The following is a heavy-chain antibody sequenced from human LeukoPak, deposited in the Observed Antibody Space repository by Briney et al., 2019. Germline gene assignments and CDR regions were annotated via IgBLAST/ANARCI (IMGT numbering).Heavy chain of an antibody. CDR3: AGCSSWYGPEYNWFDP. V-gene: IGHV3-23*01. Sequence: GGSLRLSCAASGFTFSSYAMSWVRQAPGKGLEWVSAISGSGGSTYYADSVKGRFTISRDNSKNTLYLQMNSLRAGDTAVYYCAGCSSWYGPEYNWFDPWGQGTLVTVSS. J-gene: IGHJ5*02. CDR1: GFTFSSYA. CDR2: ISGSGGST. D-gene: IGHD6-13*01.